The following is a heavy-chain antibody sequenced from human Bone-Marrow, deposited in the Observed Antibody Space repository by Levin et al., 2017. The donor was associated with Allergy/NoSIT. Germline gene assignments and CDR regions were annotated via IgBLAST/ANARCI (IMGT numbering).Heavy chain of an antibody. CDR1: GDPVSSDSSS. D-gene: IGHD5-12*01. J-gene: IGHJ4*02. CDR2: TYYRSQWYD. V-gene: IGHV6-1*01. CDR3: ARELIVASSNGGYDPTSFYFDY. Sequence: SQTLSLTCAISGDPVSSDSSSWNWIRQSPSRGLEWLGRTYYRSQWYDDYAVSVKSRITINADTLKNQLTLQMKSVTPEDTAVYFCARELIVASSNGGYDPTSFYFDYWGQGSLVTVAS.